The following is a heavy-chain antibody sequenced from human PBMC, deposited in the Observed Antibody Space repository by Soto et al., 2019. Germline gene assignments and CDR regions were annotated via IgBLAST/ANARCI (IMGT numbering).Heavy chain of an antibody. Sequence: GGSLRLSCAASGFTFSSYGMHWVRQAPGKGLEWVAVIWYDGSNKYYADSVKGRFTISRDNSKNTLYLQMNSLRAEDTAVYYCARGLRFLEWLSMDVWGKGTTVTVSS. CDR2: IWYDGSNK. V-gene: IGHV3-33*01. D-gene: IGHD3-3*01. CDR3: ARGLRFLEWLSMDV. CDR1: GFTFSSYG. J-gene: IGHJ6*04.